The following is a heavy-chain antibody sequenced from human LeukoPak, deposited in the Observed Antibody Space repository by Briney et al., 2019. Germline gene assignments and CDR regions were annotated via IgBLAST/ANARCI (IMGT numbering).Heavy chain of an antibody. D-gene: IGHD6-13*01. CDR2: IYYSGST. CDR1: GGSISSYY. J-gene: IGHJ4*02. V-gene: IGHV4-59*01. CDR3: ARAVGSSWYTPPSHGFDY. Sequence: TSETLSLTCTVSGGSISSYYWSWIRQPPGKGLEWIGYIYYSGSTNYNPSLKSRVTTSVDTSKNQFSLKLSSVTAADTAVYYCARAVGSSWYTPPSHGFDYWGQGTLVTVSS.